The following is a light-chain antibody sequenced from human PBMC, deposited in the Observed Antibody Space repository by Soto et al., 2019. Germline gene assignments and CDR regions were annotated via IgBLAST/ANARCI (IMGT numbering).Light chain of an antibody. CDR1: QSVSSN. CDR3: QQYDNWPRT. V-gene: IGKV3-15*01. Sequence: EIVMTQSPATPFVSPGEKATLSCRASQSVSSNLAWYQQAPGQAPRLLIYSASARATGIPARFSGSGSGTEFTLTISSLQSEDFAVYYCQQYDNWPRTFGQGTKVDIK. J-gene: IGKJ1*01. CDR2: SAS.